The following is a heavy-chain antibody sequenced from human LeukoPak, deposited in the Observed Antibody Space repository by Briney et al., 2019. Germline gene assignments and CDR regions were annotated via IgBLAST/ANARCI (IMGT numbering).Heavy chain of an antibody. CDR2: IRYDGSNR. D-gene: IGHD3-22*01. V-gene: IGHV3-30*02. Sequence: GGSLRLSCAASGFTFSSYGMHWVRQAPGKGLEWVAFIRYDGSNRYYADSVKGRFTISRDSSKDTLYLQMNSLRAEDTAVYYCAKDLYYYSSARDAFHIWGQGTLVTVSS. CDR3: AKDLYYYSSARDAFHI. CDR1: GFTFSSYG. J-gene: IGHJ3*02.